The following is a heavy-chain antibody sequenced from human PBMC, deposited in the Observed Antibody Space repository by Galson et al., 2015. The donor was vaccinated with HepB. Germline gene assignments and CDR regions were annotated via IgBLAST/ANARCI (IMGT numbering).Heavy chain of an antibody. V-gene: IGHV3-9*01. D-gene: IGHD5-18*01. CDR3: AKDIGYNYGSAFDY. J-gene: IGHJ4*02. CDR1: GFTFDDCA. Sequence: SLRLSCAASGFTFDDCAMHWVRQAPGKGLEWVSSISWNSGRIGYADSLKGRITISRDNVKNSLYLQLNSLRAEDTALYYCAKDIGYNYGSAFDYWGQGTLVTVSS. CDR2: ISWNSGRI.